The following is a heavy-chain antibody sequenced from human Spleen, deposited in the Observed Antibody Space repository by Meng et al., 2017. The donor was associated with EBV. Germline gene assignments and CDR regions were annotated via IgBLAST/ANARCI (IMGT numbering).Heavy chain of an antibody. D-gene: IGHD3-16*01. J-gene: IGHJ4*02. Sequence: QVQLQRWGAGLLKPSGTLSLTCPVYGDSFSAYYWRWIRQPPGRGLEWIGDVIHSGNTSYSPSLKSRVTISVDTSKRQFSLKLRSMTAADTAVYYCATGWGKANYWGQGTLVTVSS. CDR1: GDSFSAYY. CDR3: ATGWGKANY. V-gene: IGHV4-34*12. CDR2: VIHSGNT.